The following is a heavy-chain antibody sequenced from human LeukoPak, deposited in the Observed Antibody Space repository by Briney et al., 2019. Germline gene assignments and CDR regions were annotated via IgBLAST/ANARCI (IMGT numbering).Heavy chain of an antibody. V-gene: IGHV4-4*07. CDR2: IYTRGST. Sequence: SETLSLTCTVSGGSINNYYWSWIRQPAGKGLEWIGRIYTRGSTNYNPSLKSRVTMSVDTSKNQFSLKLSSVTAADTAVYYCARVRDSNNWWGAFDIWGQGTMVTVSS. CDR1: GGSINNYY. CDR3: ARVRDSNNWWGAFDI. J-gene: IGHJ3*02. D-gene: IGHD6-13*01.